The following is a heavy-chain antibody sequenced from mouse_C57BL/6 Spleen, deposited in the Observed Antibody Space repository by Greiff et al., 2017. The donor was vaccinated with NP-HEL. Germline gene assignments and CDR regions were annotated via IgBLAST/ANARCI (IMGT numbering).Heavy chain of an antibody. Sequence: QVQLQQPGAELVRPGSSVKLSCKASGYTFTSYWMHWVKQRPIQGLEWIGNIDPSDSETHYNQKFKDKATLTVDKSSSTAYMQLSSLTSEDSAVYYCARGELYSNYAYAMDYWGQGTSVTVAS. CDR3: ARGELYSNYAYAMDY. D-gene: IGHD2-5*01. J-gene: IGHJ4*01. V-gene: IGHV1-52*01. CDR1: GYTFTSYW. CDR2: IDPSDSET.